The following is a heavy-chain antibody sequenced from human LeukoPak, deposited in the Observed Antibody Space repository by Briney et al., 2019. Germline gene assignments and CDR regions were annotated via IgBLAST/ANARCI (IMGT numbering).Heavy chain of an antibody. CDR2: IRYDGSNT. D-gene: IGHD3-10*01. CDR1: GFSFSHFG. V-gene: IGHV3-30*02. J-gene: IGHJ4*01. CDR3: AKDKTRIRSTSGFDY. Sequence: GGSLRLSCAASGFSFSHFGIHWVRQAPGKGLEWVGFIRYDGSNTYYADSVKGRFTISRDNSNNTLYVQMNSLRVEDTATYYCAKDKTRIRSTSGFDYWGHGTLVTVSS.